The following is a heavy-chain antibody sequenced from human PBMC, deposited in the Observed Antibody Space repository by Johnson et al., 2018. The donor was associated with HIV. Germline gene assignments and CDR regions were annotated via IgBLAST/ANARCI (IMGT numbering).Heavy chain of an antibody. J-gene: IGHJ3*02. CDR2: ISSDGGSS. V-gene: IGHV3-64*01. CDR1: GFTFSSYA. Sequence: VLLVESGGGLVQPGGSLRLSCAASGFTFSSYAMHWVRQAPGKGLEYVSAISSDGGSSYSANSVKGRSTISRYNSKNTLFLQMGSLRAEDMAVYYCARRAHDAFDIWGQGTMVTVSS. CDR3: ARRAHDAFDI.